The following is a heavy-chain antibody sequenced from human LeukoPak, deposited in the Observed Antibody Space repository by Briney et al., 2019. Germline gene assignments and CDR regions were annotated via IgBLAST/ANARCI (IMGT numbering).Heavy chain of an antibody. V-gene: IGHV3-33*01. D-gene: IGHD4-17*01. CDR1: GFTFSSYG. CDR3: ARDSHDYGDSDAFDI. J-gene: IGHJ3*02. CDR2: IWYDGSNK. Sequence: PGGSLRLSCAASGFTFSSYGMHWVRQAPGKGLEWVAVIWYDGSNKYYADSVKGRFTISRDNPKNTLYLQMNSLRAEDTAVYYCARDSHDYGDSDAFDIWGQGTMVTVSS.